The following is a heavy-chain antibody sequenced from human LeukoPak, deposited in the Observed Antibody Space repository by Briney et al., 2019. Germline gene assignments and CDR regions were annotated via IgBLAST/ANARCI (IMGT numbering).Heavy chain of an antibody. CDR2: INHSGST. CDR1: GGSFSGYY. Sequence: SETLSLTCAVYGGSFSGYYWSWLRQPPGKGLEWIGEINHSGSTNYNPSLKSRVTISVDTSKNQFSLKLSSVTAADTAVYYCARHARYFYYFDYWGQGTLVTVPS. V-gene: IGHV4-34*01. J-gene: IGHJ4*02. CDR3: ARHARYFYYFDY. D-gene: IGHD1-14*01.